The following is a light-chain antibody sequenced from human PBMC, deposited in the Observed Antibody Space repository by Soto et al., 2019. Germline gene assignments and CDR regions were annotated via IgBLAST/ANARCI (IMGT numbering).Light chain of an antibody. CDR2: DAS. CDR3: QQYNSYLYT. Sequence: DIQMTQSPSSLSASVGDSVTITCRASQCISSWLVWYQQKPGKAPTLLIYDASRLESGVPSRFNGSGSATEFTLTIRSLQPDDFATYYCQQYNSYLYTFGQGTKLEIK. J-gene: IGKJ2*01. V-gene: IGKV1-5*01. CDR1: QCISSW.